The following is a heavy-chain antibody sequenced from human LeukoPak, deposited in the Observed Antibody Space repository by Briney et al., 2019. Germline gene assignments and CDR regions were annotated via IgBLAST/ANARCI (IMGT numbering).Heavy chain of an antibody. J-gene: IGHJ5*02. CDR3: ARDKITISYRRLNWFDP. Sequence: ASVKVSCKASGYTFTSYGISWVRQAPGQGLEWMGWISANNGNTNYAQKLQGRVTMTTDTSTSTAYMELRSLRSDDTAVYYCARDKITISYRRLNWFDPWGQGTLVTVSS. CDR1: GYTFTSYG. V-gene: IGHV1-18*01. CDR2: ISANNGNT. D-gene: IGHD3-3*01.